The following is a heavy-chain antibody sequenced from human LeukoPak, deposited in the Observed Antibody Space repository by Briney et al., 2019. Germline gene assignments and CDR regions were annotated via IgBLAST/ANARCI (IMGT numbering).Heavy chain of an antibody. J-gene: IGHJ5*02. Sequence: PSETLSLTCSVSDYSISSGHFWGWIRQPPGKGLEWIGSMYHSGSTYYNPSLKSRVTMSVDTSKNQFSLKLSSVTAADTAVYYCARDLVQMAQPAWFDPWGQGTLVTVSS. CDR1: DYSISSGHF. CDR2: MYHSGST. CDR3: ARDLVQMAQPAWFDP. D-gene: IGHD5-24*01. V-gene: IGHV4-38-2*02.